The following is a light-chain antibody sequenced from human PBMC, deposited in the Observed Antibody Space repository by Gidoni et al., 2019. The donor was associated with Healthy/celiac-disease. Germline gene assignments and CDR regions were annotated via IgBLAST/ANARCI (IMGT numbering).Light chain of an antibody. CDR2: GAS. CDR3: QQYGSSPPGT. CDR1: QSVSSSY. Sequence: EIVLTQSPGTLSLSPVERATLSCRASQSVSSSYLAWYQQKPGQAPRLLIYGASSRATGIPDRFSGSGSGIDFTLTISRLEPEDFAVYYCQQYGSSPPGTFGQGTKVEIK. V-gene: IGKV3-20*01. J-gene: IGKJ1*01.